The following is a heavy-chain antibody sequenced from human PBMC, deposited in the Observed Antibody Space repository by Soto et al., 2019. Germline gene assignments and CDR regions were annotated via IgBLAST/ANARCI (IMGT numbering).Heavy chain of an antibody. V-gene: IGHV5-51*01. CDR1: GYSFTSYW. CDR3: ASTRIAVAGYFFDP. CDR2: IYPGDSDT. D-gene: IGHD6-19*01. J-gene: IGHJ5*02. Sequence: LXESLKISCKGSGYSFTSYWVVWVRQMPGKGLEWMGIIYPGDSDTRYSPSFQGQVTISADKSISTAYLQWSSLKASDTAMYYCASTRIAVAGYFFDPWGQGTLVTVSS.